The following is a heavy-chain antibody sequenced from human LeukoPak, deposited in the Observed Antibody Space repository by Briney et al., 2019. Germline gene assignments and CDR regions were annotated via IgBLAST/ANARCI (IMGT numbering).Heavy chain of an antibody. CDR2: IYTSGST. V-gene: IGHV4-4*07. Sequence: SETLSLTCTVSGGSISSYYWSWIRQPAGKGLEWIGRIYTSGSTNYNPSLKSRVTMSVDTSKNQFSLKLSSVTAADTAVYYCARGGKRITIFGVVMEDAFDIWGQGTMVTVSS. J-gene: IGHJ3*02. D-gene: IGHD3-3*01. CDR1: GGSISSYY. CDR3: ARGGKRITIFGVVMEDAFDI.